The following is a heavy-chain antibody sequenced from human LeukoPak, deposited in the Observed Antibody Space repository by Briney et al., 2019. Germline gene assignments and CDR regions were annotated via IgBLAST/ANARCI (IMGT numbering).Heavy chain of an antibody. CDR1: GFTVSSNY. CDR3: AKTVGASTFYYYMDV. Sequence: PGGSLRLSCAASGFTVSSNYMSWVRQAPGKGLEWVAFIRYDAINKYYADSVKGRFTISRDNSKNTVYLQMNSLRTEDTAVYYCAKTVGASTFYYYMDVWGKGTTVTVTS. D-gene: IGHD1-26*01. J-gene: IGHJ6*03. V-gene: IGHV3-30*02. CDR2: IRYDAINK.